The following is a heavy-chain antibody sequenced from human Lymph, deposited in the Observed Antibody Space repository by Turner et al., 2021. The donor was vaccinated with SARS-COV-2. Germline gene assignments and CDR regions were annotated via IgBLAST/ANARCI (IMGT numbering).Heavy chain of an antibody. CDR1: GFTVSSNY. D-gene: IGHD4-17*01. V-gene: IGHV3-53*01. J-gene: IGHJ4*02. Sequence: VLLVESGAGLIQPGGSLRLSCAASGFTVSSNYMTWVRQAPGKGLEWVSLIYSGGSTYYADSVKGRFTISRDNSKNTLYLQMNSLRADDTAVYYCARVLPYGDYFDYWGQGTLVTVSS. CDR2: IYSGGST. CDR3: ARVLPYGDYFDY.